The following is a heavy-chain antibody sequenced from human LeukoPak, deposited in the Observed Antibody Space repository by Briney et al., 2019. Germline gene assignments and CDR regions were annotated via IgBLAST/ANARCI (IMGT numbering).Heavy chain of an antibody. D-gene: IGHD5-24*01. CDR1: GFTFSSYS. CDR2: ISSSSSYI. J-gene: IGHJ4*02. Sequence: GGTLRLSCAASGFTFSSYSMNWVRQAPGKGLEWVSSISSSSSYIYYGDSVKGRFTISRDNAKNSLYLQMNSLRDEDTAVYYCARAPGMATTGNFDYWGQGTLVTVSS. V-gene: IGHV3-21*01. CDR3: ARAPGMATTGNFDY.